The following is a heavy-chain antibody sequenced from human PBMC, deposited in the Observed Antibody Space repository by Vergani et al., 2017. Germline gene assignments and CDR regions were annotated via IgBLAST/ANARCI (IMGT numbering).Heavy chain of an antibody. V-gene: IGHV1-58*01. CDR3: AIDRRYYDYVWGSYRPYFDY. D-gene: IGHD3-16*02. CDR2: IVVGSGNT. CDR1: GFTFTSSA. Sequence: QMQLVQSGPEVKKPGTSVKVSCKASGFTFTSSAVQWVRQARGQRLEWIGWIVVGSGNTNYAQKFQERVTITRDMSTSTAYMELRSLRSDDTAVYYCAIDRRYYDYVWGSYRPYFDYWGQGTLVTVSS. J-gene: IGHJ4*02.